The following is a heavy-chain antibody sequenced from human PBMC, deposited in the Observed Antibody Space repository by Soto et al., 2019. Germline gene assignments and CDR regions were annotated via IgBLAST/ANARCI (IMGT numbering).Heavy chain of an antibody. CDR3: ARASHKGEYGMDV. Sequence: SETLSLTCTVSGGSISSYYWSWIRQPPGKGLEWIGYIYYSGSTNYNPSLKSRVTISVDTSKNQFSLKLSSVTAADTAVYYCARASHKGEYGMDVWGQGTTVTVSS. CDR2: IYYSGST. V-gene: IGHV4-59*01. J-gene: IGHJ6*02. CDR1: GGSISSYY.